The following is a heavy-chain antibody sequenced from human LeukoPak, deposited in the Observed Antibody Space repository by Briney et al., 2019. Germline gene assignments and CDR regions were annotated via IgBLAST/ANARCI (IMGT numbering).Heavy chain of an antibody. Sequence: PSETLSLTCAVYGGSFSGYYWSWIRQPPGKGLEWIEEINHSGSTNYNPSLKSRVTISVDTSKNQFSLKLSSVTAADTAVYYCASLTVTTKDYWGQGTLVTVSS. D-gene: IGHD4-17*01. J-gene: IGHJ4*02. CDR2: INHSGST. CDR3: ASLTVTTKDY. V-gene: IGHV4-34*01. CDR1: GGSFSGYY.